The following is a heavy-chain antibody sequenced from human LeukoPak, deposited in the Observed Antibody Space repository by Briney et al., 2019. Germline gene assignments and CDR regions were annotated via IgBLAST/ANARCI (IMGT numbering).Heavy chain of an antibody. V-gene: IGHV4-4*02. CDR2: IYHTGST. J-gene: IGHJ4*02. CDR3: ARTSGNYLYFFDY. D-gene: IGHD1-7*01. Sequence: SETLSLTCAVSGASISSTNWWSWVRQPPGKGLEWIGEIYHTGSTNYGPSLKGRVTILLDKSRNQFSLILSSVTAADTAVYYCARTSGNYLYFFDYWGQGTLVTVSS. CDR1: GASISSTNW.